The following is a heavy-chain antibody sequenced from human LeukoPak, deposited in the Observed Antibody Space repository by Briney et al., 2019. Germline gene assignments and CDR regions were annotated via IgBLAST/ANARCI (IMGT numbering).Heavy chain of an antibody. J-gene: IGHJ4*02. CDR1: GFTFDDYG. D-gene: IGHD3-22*01. V-gene: IGHV3-20*04. CDR2: INWNGGST. CDR3: AKGDYYYDSSGYIDY. Sequence: GGSLRLSCAASGFTFDDYGMSWVRQAPGKGLEWVSGINWNGGSTGYADSVKGRFTISRDNAKNSLYLQMNSLRAEDMALYYCAKGDYYYDSSGYIDYWGQGTLVTVSS.